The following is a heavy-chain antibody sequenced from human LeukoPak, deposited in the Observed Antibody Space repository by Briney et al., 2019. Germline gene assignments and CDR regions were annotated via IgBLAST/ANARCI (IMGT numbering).Heavy chain of an antibody. V-gene: IGHV3-7*01. CDR2: IKQDGSKE. D-gene: IGHD1-26*01. CDR3: ATDPPWESDAFDV. CDR1: GFTFSSASW. Sequence: PGGSLRLSCVGSGFTFSSASWMAWARQAPGKGLEWVATIKQDGSKEYYAASVKGRFTISRDNAINSLYLQMNSLRVEDTALYYCATDPPWESDAFDVWGHGTMVIVSS. J-gene: IGHJ3*01.